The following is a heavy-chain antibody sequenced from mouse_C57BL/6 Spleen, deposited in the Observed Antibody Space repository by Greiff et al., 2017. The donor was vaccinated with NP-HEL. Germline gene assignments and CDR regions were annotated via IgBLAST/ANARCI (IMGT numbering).Heavy chain of an antibody. J-gene: IGHJ2*01. CDR3: ARRDYGNFYYFDD. V-gene: IGHV1-26*01. CDR1: GYTFTDYY. Sequence: EVQLQQSGPELVKPGASVKISCKASGYTFTDYYMNWVKQSHGKSLEWIGDINPNNGGTSYNQKFKGKATLTVDKSSSTAYMELRSLTSEDSAVYYCARRDYGNFYYFDDWGQGTTLTVSS. CDR2: INPNNGGT. D-gene: IGHD2-1*01.